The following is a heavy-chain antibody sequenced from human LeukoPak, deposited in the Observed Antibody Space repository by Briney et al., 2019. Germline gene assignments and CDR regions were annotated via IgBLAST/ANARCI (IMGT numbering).Heavy chain of an antibody. CDR1: GITFSGSD. CDR2: ITTKASNYAT. D-gene: IGHD6-19*01. V-gene: IGHV3-73*01. Sequence: GGSLRLSCEASGITFSGSDIHCVRQASGKGLEWVGRITTKASNYATAYGASVKGRFTISRDDSENTAYLQMNSLKTEDTAVYDCTTYRSGHYWGQGTLVTVSS. J-gene: IGHJ4*02. CDR3: TTYRSGHY.